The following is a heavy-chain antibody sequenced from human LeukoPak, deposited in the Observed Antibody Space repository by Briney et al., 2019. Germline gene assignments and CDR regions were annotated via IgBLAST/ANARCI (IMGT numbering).Heavy chain of an antibody. CDR3: AKDPSRSYCSGGSCFEDV. D-gene: IGHD2-15*01. V-gene: IGHV3-23*01. Sequence: PGGSLRLSCAASGFTFSSYAMSWVRQAPGKGLEWVSAISGSGGSTYYADSVKGRFTISRDNSKNTLYLQMNSLRAEDTAVYYCAKDPSRSYCSGGSCFEDVWGQGTTVTVSS. CDR1: GFTFSSYA. CDR2: ISGSGGST. J-gene: IGHJ6*02.